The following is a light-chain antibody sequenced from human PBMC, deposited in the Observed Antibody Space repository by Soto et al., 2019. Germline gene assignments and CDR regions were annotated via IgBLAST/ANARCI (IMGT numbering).Light chain of an antibody. CDR1: QSVSSKY. J-gene: IGKJ3*01. V-gene: IGKV3-20*01. CDR2: GTS. Sequence: EMVLTQSPGTLSLSPGERATLSCRASQSVSSKYLAWYQQKPGQAPRVLIYGTSIRASGVPERFSGGGSGTDFTLTITRLEPEDFAVYYCQQYGSSRFTFGPGTKVDFK. CDR3: QQYGSSRFT.